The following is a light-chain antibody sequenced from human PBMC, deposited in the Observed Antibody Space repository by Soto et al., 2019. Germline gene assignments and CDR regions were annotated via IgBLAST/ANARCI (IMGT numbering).Light chain of an antibody. V-gene: IGKV1-39*01. Sequence: DIPMTQSPSSLSASVGDRVTITCRASQTISNDLYWYQQKPGKAPKLLIYAASSLQGGVPSRFSGSGSGTDFTLTISSLQPEDFATYYCQQSYSTPPYTFGQGTRLDI. CDR2: AAS. CDR3: QQSYSTPPYT. CDR1: QTISND. J-gene: IGKJ2*01.